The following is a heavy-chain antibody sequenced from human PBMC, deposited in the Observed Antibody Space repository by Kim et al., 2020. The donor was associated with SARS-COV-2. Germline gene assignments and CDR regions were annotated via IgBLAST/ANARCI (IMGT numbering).Heavy chain of an antibody. CDR2: ISYDGSNK. V-gene: IGHV3-30-3*01. Sequence: GGSLRLSCAASGFTFSSYAMHWVRQAPGKGLEWVAVISYDGSNKYYADSVKGRFTISRDNSKNTLYLQMNSLRAEDTAVYYCARDRGRIAAAGTAFDYWGQGTLVTVSS. CDR3: ARDRGRIAAAGTAFDY. D-gene: IGHD6-13*01. CDR1: GFTFSSYA. J-gene: IGHJ4*02.